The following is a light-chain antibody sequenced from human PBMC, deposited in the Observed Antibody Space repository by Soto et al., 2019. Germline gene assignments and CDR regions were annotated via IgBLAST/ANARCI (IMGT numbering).Light chain of an antibody. V-gene: IGLV1-47*02. J-gene: IGLJ1*01. CDR1: SSNIATNY. CDR3: AAWDDRLSRDG. Sequence: SVLTQPPSTFGTPGQRLTISCSGDSSNIATNYVYWYQHVPGMAPKLLIYSDNQRPSGVPDRFSGSKSGTSASLAISGLRYEDEAEYYCAAWDDRLSRDGFGGGTKVTV. CDR2: SDN.